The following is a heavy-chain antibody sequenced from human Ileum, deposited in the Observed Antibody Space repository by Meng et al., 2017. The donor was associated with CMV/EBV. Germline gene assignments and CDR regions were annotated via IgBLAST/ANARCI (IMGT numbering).Heavy chain of an antibody. CDR2: KYYRSKWYN. CDR3: ARDYYGSGTYSYLFDY. CDR1: GGSVSSNTFA. D-gene: IGHD3-10*01. V-gene: IGHV6-1*01. Sequence: SLTLSCAISGGSVSSNTFAWNWIRQSPSRGLEYLGRKYYRSKWYNDYAVSVTGRVVINPDTSKNQFSLQLNSVTPEDTAVYYRARDYYGSGTYSYLFDYWGQGTLVTVSS. J-gene: IGHJ4*02.